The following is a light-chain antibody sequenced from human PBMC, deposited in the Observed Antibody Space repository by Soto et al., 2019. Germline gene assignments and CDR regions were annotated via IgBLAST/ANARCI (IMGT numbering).Light chain of an antibody. J-gene: IGLJ2*01. CDR3: SSYTTNTTVL. V-gene: IGLV2-14*03. CDR1: SSDVGGYNY. CDR2: DVS. Sequence: QSALTQPASVSGSPGQSITISCTGTSSDVGGYNYVSWYQHHPDKAPKRIIYDVSNRPSGVSNRFSGSMSGNTASLTISGLQAEDEADYYCSSYTTNTTVLFGGGTKLSVL.